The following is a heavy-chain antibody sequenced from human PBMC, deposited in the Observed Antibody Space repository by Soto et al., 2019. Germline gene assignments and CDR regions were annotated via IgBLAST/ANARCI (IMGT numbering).Heavy chain of an antibody. J-gene: IGHJ4*02. V-gene: IGHV3-23*01. CDR1: GFTFSSYA. CDR3: AKGPYYDILTYYFDY. CDR2: ISGSGGST. Sequence: GGSLRLSCAASGFTFSSYAMSWVRQAPGKGLEWVSAISGSGGSTYYADSVKGRFTISRDNSKNTLYLQMNSLRAEDTAVYYCAKGPYYDILTYYFDYWGQGTLVTVSS. D-gene: IGHD3-9*01.